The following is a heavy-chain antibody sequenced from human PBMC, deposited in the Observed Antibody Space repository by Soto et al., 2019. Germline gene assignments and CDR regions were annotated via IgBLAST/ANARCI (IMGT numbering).Heavy chain of an antibody. D-gene: IGHD4-4*01. Sequence: GASVKVSCKASGGTFSSYTISWVRQAPGQGLEWMGRIIPILGIANYAQKFQGRVTITADKSTSTAYMELSSLRSEDTAVYYCARESYSNDDLYYMYVWAKGTTVTVSS. J-gene: IGHJ6*03. V-gene: IGHV1-69*04. CDR1: GGTFSSYT. CDR2: IIPILGIA. CDR3: ARESYSNDDLYYMYV.